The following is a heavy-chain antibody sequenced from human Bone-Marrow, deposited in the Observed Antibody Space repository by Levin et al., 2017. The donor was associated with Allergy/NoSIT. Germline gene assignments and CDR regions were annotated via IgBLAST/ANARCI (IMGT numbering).Heavy chain of an antibody. CDR1: GFSFSSYA. Sequence: GGSLILSCAASGFSFSSYAMGWVRQLPGKGLQWVSSISQSGTNTYYADSVKGRFTISRDNSKNTLYLQMNSLTAEDTAVYYCPNDVRGSGSNGWFDPWGQGTLVTVSS. J-gene: IGHJ5*02. D-gene: IGHD6-19*01. CDR3: PNDVRGSGSNGWFDP. V-gene: IGHV3-23*01. CDR2: ISQSGTNT.